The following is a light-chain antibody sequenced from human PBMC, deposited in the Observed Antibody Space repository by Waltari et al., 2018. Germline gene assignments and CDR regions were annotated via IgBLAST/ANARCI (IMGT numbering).Light chain of an antibody. J-gene: IGLJ1*01. Sequence: QSALTQPASVSGSPGQSVTISCTGTSRDIGGYKYVSWYQPRPGKAPKLMLYEVSHRPSGVSTRFSGSKAGNTASLTISGLQPEDEADYYCTSHRINTTYIFGTGTKVTVV. CDR2: EVS. CDR1: SRDIGGYKY. V-gene: IGLV2-14*03. CDR3: TSHRINTTYI.